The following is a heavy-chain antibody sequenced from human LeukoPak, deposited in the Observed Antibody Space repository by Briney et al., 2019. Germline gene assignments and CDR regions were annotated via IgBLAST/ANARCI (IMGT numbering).Heavy chain of an antibody. Sequence: GGSLRLSCAASGFTLSRFNMNWLRQAPGKGLEWLSYISTTGTIYYAESVKGRFSISRDNAKNSLYLQMNSLRPEDTAVYYCARDSLIFGVVTTFDYWGQGTLVTVSS. V-gene: IGHV3-48*01. CDR3: ARDSLIFGVVTTFDY. CDR2: ISTTGTI. J-gene: IGHJ4*02. CDR1: GFTLSRFN. D-gene: IGHD3-3*01.